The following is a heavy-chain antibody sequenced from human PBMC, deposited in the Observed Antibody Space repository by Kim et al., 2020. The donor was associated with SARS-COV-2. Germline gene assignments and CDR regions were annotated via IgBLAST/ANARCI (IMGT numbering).Heavy chain of an antibody. V-gene: IGHV3-30-3*01. CDR3: VRDDYGSLDY. CDR2: ISSNGVTI. CDR1: GFTFSSYA. D-gene: IGHD3-22*01. J-gene: IGHJ4*02. Sequence: GGSLRLSCAASGFTFSSYAMHWVRQAPGEGLECVALISSNGVTINYAGSVKGRFTISRDNSRSTLYLQMNSLRHEDTATYYCVRDDYGSLDYWGQGTLVTVS.